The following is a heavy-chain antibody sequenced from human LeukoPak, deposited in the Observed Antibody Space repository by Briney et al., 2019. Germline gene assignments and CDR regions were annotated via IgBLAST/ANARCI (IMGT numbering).Heavy chain of an antibody. Sequence: SGGSLRLSCAASGFTFNTYGMSWVRQAPGKGLEWVSGISGSGGATYYADSVKGRFTISRDNAKNTLYLQMNSLRAEDTAVYYCAREGLAYNWFDPWGQGTLVTVSS. CDR2: ISGSGGAT. V-gene: IGHV3-23*01. J-gene: IGHJ5*02. D-gene: IGHD3-16*01. CDR3: AREGLAYNWFDP. CDR1: GFTFNTYG.